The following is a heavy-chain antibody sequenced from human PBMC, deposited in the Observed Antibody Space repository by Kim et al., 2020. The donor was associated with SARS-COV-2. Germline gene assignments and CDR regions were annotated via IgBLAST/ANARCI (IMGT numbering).Heavy chain of an antibody. CDR2: VYYSGTT. V-gene: IGHV4-39*02. CDR1: GGSINNSSYY. CDR3: ARLRSGVGWFDP. J-gene: IGHJ5*02. Sequence: SDTLSLTCTVSGGSINNSSYYWGWIRQPPGKGLEWIGSVYYSGTTYYTPSHKSRVTISADTSNNHFSLRLSAVTAADTAVYYCARLRSGVGWFDPWGQGTLVTVSS. D-gene: IGHD5-12*01.